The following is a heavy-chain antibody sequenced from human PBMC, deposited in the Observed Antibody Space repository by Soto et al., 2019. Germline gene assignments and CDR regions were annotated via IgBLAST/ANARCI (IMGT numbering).Heavy chain of an antibody. CDR2: IYYSGST. CDR3: ARRVSSFLFTWFDP. D-gene: IGHD6-6*01. CDR1: GCSISSYY. J-gene: IGHJ5*02. V-gene: IGHV4-59*08. Sequence: PSETLSLTCTVSGCSISSYYWSWIRQPPGKGLEWIGYIYYSGSTNYNPSLKSRVTISVDTSKNQFSLKLSSVTAADTAVYYCARRVSSFLFTWFDPWGKGTLVTVSS.